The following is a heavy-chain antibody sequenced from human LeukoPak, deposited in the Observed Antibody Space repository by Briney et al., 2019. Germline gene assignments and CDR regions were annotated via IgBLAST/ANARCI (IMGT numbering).Heavy chain of an antibody. CDR1: GFAFSTYT. J-gene: IGHJ4*02. Sequence: PGGSLRLSCAASGFAFSTYTINWVRQAPGRGLEWVSSISSTSNYIYYADSVKGRFTISRDNAKNSLYLQMNSLRAEDTAVYYCAREGTSSWTTFDYWGQGTLVTVSS. D-gene: IGHD6-13*01. CDR3: AREGTSSWTTFDY. V-gene: IGHV3-21*01. CDR2: ISSTSNYI.